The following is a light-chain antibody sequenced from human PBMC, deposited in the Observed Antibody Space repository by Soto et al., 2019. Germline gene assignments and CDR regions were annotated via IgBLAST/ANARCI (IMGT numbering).Light chain of an antibody. CDR2: GAS. V-gene: IGKV3-20*01. Sequence: EIVLTQSPGTLSLSPGERATLSCRASQSISSNYLAWYQQKPGQAPRLLIYGASSRATGIPDRFSGSGSGTDFTLTISRLEPEDFAVYYCQQSGSSPWTFGQGTKV. J-gene: IGKJ1*01. CDR1: QSISSNY. CDR3: QQSGSSPWT.